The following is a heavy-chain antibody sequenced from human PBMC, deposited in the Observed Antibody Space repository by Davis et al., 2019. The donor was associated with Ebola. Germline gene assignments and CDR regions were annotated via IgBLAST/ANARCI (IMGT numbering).Heavy chain of an antibody. J-gene: IGHJ4*02. CDR3: AKDALRGPHSHFDY. V-gene: IGHV3-30-3*01. CDR2: ISYDGSNK. CDR1: GFTFSSYA. Sequence: GESLKISCAASGFTFSSYAMHWVRQAPGKGLEWVAVISYDGSNKYYADSVKGRFTISRDNSKNTLYLQMNSLRAEDTAVYYCAKDALRGPHSHFDYWGQGTLVTVSS.